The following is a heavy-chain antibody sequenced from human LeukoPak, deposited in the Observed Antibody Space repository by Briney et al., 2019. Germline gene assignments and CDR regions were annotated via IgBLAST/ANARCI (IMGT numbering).Heavy chain of an antibody. CDR3: AKATLNYYDSSGYQGPDAFDI. D-gene: IGHD3-22*01. V-gene: IGHV3-9*01. CDR1: GFTFDDYA. J-gene: IGHJ3*02. CDR2: ISWNSGSI. Sequence: GGSLRLSCAASGFTFDDYAMHWVRQAPGKGLEWVSAISWNSGSIGYADSVKGRFTISRDNAKNSLYLQMNSLRAEDTALYYCAKATLNYYDSSGYQGPDAFDIWGQGTMVTVSS.